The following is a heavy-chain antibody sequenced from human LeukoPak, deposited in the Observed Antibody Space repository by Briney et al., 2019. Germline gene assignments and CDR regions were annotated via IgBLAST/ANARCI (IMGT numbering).Heavy chain of an antibody. V-gene: IGHV3-7*01. CDR1: GFNFGVYW. J-gene: IGHJ4*02. CDR2: IKQDGSEK. Sequence: GGSLRLSRAASGFNFGVYWMSWVRQAPGKGLEWVVNIKQDGSEKNYMDSAKGRFTIARDNAKSSLHLQMNSLRVEDTAVYYCARDTRGLFDYWGQGTLVTVSS. CDR3: ARDTRGLFDY. D-gene: IGHD3-10*01.